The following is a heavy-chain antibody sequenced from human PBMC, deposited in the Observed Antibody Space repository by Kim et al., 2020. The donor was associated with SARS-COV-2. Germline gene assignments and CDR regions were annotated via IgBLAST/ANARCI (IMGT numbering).Heavy chain of an antibody. CDR3: ASWRSYGAFVDY. V-gene: IGHV3-30*01. J-gene: IGHJ4*02. D-gene: IGHD1-26*01. Sequence: YYADSVKGRFTISRDNSKNTLYLQMNSLRAEDTAVYYCASWRSYGAFVDYWGQGTLVTVSS.